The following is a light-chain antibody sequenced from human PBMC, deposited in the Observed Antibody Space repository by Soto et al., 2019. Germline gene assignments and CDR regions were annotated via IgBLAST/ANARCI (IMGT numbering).Light chain of an antibody. Sequence: DIQMTQSPSSLSASVGYRVTITCRASQNIKTYLNWYQQKPGKAPNLLIYAASSLHSGVPSRFSGSGSGTDFTLTISSLQPEDFATYYCQQSFSSPPWTFGQGTKVEIK. V-gene: IGKV1-39*01. CDR1: QNIKTY. CDR2: AAS. J-gene: IGKJ1*01. CDR3: QQSFSSPPWT.